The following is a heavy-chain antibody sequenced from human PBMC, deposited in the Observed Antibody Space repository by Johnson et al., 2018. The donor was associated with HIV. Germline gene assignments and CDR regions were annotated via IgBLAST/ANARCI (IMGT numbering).Heavy chain of an antibody. CDR2: IKSKTDGGTT. V-gene: IGHV3-15*01. CDR1: GFTFSNAW. Sequence: VQLVESGGGLVKPGGSLRLSCAASGFTFSNAWMSWVRQAPGKGLEWVGRIKSKTDGGTTDYAAPVTGRFTISRDDSKNTLYLQMNSLKTEDTALYYCARDRGVFWSGYYSAFDIWGQGTMVTVSS. CDR3: ARDRGVFWSGYYSAFDI. J-gene: IGHJ3*02. D-gene: IGHD3-3*01.